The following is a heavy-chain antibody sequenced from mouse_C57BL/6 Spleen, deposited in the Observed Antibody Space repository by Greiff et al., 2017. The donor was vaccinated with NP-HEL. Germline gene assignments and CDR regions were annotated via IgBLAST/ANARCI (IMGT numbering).Heavy chain of an antibody. Sequence: EVQLQQSGPVLVKPGASVKMSCKASGYTFTDYYMNWVKQSHGKSLEWIGVINPYNGGTSYNRKFKGKATLTVDKSSSTAYMELNSLTSEDSAVYYWARGDDYDDYAMDYWGQGTSVTVSS. D-gene: IGHD2-4*01. V-gene: IGHV1-19*01. CDR1: GYTFTDYY. CDR3: ARGDDYDDYAMDY. CDR2: INPYNGGT. J-gene: IGHJ4*01.